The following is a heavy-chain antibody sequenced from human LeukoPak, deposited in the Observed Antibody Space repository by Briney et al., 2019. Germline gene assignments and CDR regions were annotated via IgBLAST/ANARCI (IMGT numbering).Heavy chain of an antibody. Sequence: ASVKVSCKAPGYIFIAYYIHWVRQAPGQGLEWLGRINPKSGGADYAQKFQGRVTMTRDTSTSTVYMELSSLRSEDTAVYYCARTAGRTFDYWGQGTLVTVSS. CDR1: GYIFIAYY. V-gene: IGHV1-2*06. CDR3: ARTAGRTFDY. CDR2: INPKSGGA. J-gene: IGHJ4*02. D-gene: IGHD6-6*01.